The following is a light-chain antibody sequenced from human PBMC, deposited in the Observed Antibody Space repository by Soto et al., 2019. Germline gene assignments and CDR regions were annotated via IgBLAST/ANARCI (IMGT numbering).Light chain of an antibody. CDR3: SSYTSSTAFYG. CDR2: EVT. J-gene: IGLJ1*01. CDR1: SSDVGGYNY. V-gene: IGLV2-14*01. Sequence: QSVLTQPASVPGSPGQSITISCTGTSSDVGGYNYVCWYKQHPVKAPQLMIYEVTKRPSGVYDRFSGSKSGNTASLTISGLQDEDEADYYSSSYTSSTAFYGFPTGPKVTV.